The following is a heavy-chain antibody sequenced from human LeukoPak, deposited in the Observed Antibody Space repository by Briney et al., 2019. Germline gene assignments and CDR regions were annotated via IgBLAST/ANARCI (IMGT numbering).Heavy chain of an antibody. J-gene: IGHJ5*02. CDR2: ISGTGGGT. CDR1: GFSFSNYA. V-gene: IGHV3-23*01. Sequence: EGSLRLSCAASGFSFSNYAMGWFRQAPGKGLEWVSGISGTGGGTYYADSVKGRFTISRDNSKNTLYLQMNSLRAEDTAIYYCAKDISGTGTGAWFDPWGQGTLVTVSS. D-gene: IGHD1-1*01. CDR3: AKDISGTGTGAWFDP.